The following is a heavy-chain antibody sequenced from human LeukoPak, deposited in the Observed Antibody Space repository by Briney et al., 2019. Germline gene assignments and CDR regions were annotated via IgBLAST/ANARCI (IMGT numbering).Heavy chain of an antibody. CDR3: AREVGDFLEWLPPGWFDP. V-gene: IGHV4-30-4*08. Sequence: MPSQTLSLTCTVSGGSISSGDYYWSWIRQPPGKGLEWIGYIYYSGSTYYNPSLKSRVTISVDTSKNQFSLKLSSVTAADTAVYYCAREVGDFLEWLPPGWFDPWGQGTLVTVSS. CDR1: GGSISSGDYY. CDR2: IYYSGST. J-gene: IGHJ5*02. D-gene: IGHD3-3*01.